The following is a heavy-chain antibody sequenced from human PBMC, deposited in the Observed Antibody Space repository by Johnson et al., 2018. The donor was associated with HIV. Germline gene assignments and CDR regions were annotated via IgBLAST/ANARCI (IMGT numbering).Heavy chain of an antibody. CDR2: ISYDGSNK. CDR1: GFTFSSYW. D-gene: IGHD4-23*01. Sequence: QVQLVESGGGVVQPGRSLRLSCAASGFTFSSYWMSWVRQAPGKGLEWVAVISYDGSNKYYADSVKGRFTISRDNSKNTLYLQMNSLRAEDTAVYYCAKLPGGNSGFVDAFDIWGQGTMVTVSS. CDR3: AKLPGGNSGFVDAFDI. J-gene: IGHJ3*02. V-gene: IGHV3-30*18.